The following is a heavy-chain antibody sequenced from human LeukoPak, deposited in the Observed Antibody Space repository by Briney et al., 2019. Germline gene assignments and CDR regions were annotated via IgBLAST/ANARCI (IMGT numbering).Heavy chain of an antibody. D-gene: IGHD3-22*01. CDR2: ISYDGSNK. CDR1: GFTFSSYA. Sequence: GGSLRLSCAASGFTFSSYAMHWVRQAPGKGLEWVAVISYDGSNKYYADSVKGRFTISRDNSKNTLYLQMNSLRAEDTAVYYCAREGSYYDSSGYPDYWGQGTLVTVSS. CDR3: AREGSYYDSSGYPDY. V-gene: IGHV3-30-3*01. J-gene: IGHJ4*02.